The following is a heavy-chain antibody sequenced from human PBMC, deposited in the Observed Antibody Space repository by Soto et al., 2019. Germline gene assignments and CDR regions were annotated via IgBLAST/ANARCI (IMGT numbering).Heavy chain of an antibody. D-gene: IGHD3-22*01. CDR1: GGTFSSYA. J-gene: IGHJ6*02. CDR2: IIPIFGTA. Sequence: SVKVSCNSSGGTFSSYAISCVRHAPGQGLEWMGGIIPIFGTANYAQKFQGRVTITTDTSTSTAYMELRSLRSDDTAVYYCARGYYDSSGYKHLYGMEVWGQGTTVTVSS. CDR3: ARGYYDSSGYKHLYGMEV. V-gene: IGHV1-69*05.